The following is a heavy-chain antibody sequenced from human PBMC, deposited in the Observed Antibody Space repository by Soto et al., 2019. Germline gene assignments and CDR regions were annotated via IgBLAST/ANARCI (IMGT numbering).Heavy chain of an antibody. Sequence: QVQLVESGGGVVQAGRSLRLSCAASGFTFSSFGMHWVRQAPGKGLEWVAIVSYDGSNKYYADSVKGRFTVSRDNSKNTLFLQMNSLKTEDTAVYYCAKALGELSPESFDYWGQGSLVTVSS. CDR3: AKALGELSPESFDY. J-gene: IGHJ4*02. V-gene: IGHV3-30*18. D-gene: IGHD3-16*02. CDR2: VSYDGSNK. CDR1: GFTFSSFG.